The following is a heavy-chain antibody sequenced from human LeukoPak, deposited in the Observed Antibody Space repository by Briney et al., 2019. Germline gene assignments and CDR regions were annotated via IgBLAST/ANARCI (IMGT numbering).Heavy chain of an antibody. D-gene: IGHD3-3*01. CDR1: GFTFSSYS. Sequence: GGSLRLPCAASGFTFSSYSMNWVRQAPGKGLEWVSSISSSSSSYKYYADSVKGRFTISRDNAKNSLYLQMNSLRADDTAVYYCARSARLMKGVVEVTALDDWGQGTLVTVSS. CDR2: ISSSSSSYK. V-gene: IGHV3-21*01. J-gene: IGHJ4*02. CDR3: ARSARLMKGVVEVTALDD.